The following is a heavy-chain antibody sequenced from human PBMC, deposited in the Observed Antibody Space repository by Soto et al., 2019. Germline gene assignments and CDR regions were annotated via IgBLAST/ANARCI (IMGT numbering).Heavy chain of an antibody. Sequence: TLSLTCAVYGGSFSGYYWSWIRQPPGKGLEWIGEINHSGSTNYNPSLKSRVTISVDTSKNQFSLKLSSVTATDTAVYYCARGVFPFDSWGLGTLVTVSS. V-gene: IGHV4-34*01. CDR1: GGSFSGYY. CDR3: ARGVFPFDS. CDR2: INHSGST. J-gene: IGHJ4*01. D-gene: IGHD3-10*02.